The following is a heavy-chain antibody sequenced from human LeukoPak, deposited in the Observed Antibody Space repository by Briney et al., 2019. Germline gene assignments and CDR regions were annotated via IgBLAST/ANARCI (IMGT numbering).Heavy chain of an antibody. J-gene: IGHJ4*02. V-gene: IGHV3-11*01. CDR3: ARDPQEGDGYNFDY. Sequence: GGSLRLSCAASGFTFSDYYMTWIRQAPGKGLEWVSYISSSGSTIYYADSVKGRFTISRDNAKNSLYLQMNSLRAEDTAVYYCARDPQEGDGYNFDYWGQGTLVTVSS. CDR2: ISSSGSTI. CDR1: GFTFSDYY. D-gene: IGHD5-24*01.